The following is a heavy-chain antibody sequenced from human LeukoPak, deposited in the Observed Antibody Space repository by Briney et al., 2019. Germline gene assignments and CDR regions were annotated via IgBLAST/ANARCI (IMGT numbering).Heavy chain of an antibody. CDR1: GCTFSNYA. Sequence: SVKVSCKASGCTFSNYAITWVRQAPGQGLEWMGGIIPIFGTANHAQKFQGRVTITTNESTRTAYMELSSLRSEDTAVYYCARGLVPSVSPKSCFDPWGQGTLVTVSS. V-gene: IGHV1-69*05. CDR3: ARGLVPSVSPKSCFDP. D-gene: IGHD2-2*01. J-gene: IGHJ5*02. CDR2: IIPIFGTA.